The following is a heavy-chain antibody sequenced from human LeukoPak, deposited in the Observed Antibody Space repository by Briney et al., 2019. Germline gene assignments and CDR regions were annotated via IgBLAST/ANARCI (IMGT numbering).Heavy chain of an antibody. CDR1: GGSISSYY. J-gene: IGHJ5*02. V-gene: IGHV4-59*01. CDR2: IYYSGST. D-gene: IGHD3-3*01. CDR3: AGDLIGYDFWSGQKGVGFDP. Sequence: PSETLSLTCTVSGGSISSYYWSWIRQPPGKGLEWIGYIYYSGSTNYNPSLKSRVTISVDTSKNQFSLKLSSVTAADTAVYYCAGDLIGYDFWSGQKGVGFDPWGQGTLVTVSS.